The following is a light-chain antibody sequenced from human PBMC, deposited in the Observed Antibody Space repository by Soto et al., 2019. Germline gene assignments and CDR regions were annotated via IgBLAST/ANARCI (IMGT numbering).Light chain of an antibody. CDR3: SSYAGNNNLV. Sequence: QSALTQPPSASGSPGQSVTISCTGTSSDVGGYNYVSWYQHHPGKAPKLIIYDVSKRPSGVPDRFSGSKSGNTASLAVSGLQAEDEADYYCSSYAGNNNLVFGGGTKLTVL. J-gene: IGLJ3*02. CDR2: DVS. CDR1: SSDVGGYNY. V-gene: IGLV2-8*01.